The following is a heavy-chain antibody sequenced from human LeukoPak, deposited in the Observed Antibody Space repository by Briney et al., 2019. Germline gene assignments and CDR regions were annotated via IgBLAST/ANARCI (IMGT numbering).Heavy chain of an antibody. CDR2: INHSGST. V-gene: IGHV4-34*01. CDR1: GGSFSGYY. J-gene: IGHJ6*03. D-gene: IGHD6-19*01. CDR3: ARVPAGPYYYYYYYMDV. Sequence: SETLSLTCAVYGGSFSGYYWSWIRQPPGKGLEWIGEINHSGSTNYNPSLKSRVTISVDTSKNQFSLKLSSVTAADTAVYYCARVPAGPYYYYYYYMDVWGKGTTVTVSS.